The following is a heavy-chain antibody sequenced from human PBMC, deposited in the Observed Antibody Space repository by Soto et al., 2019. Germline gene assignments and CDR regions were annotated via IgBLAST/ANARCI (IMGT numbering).Heavy chain of an antibody. CDR2: ISGSGGST. Sequence: EVQLLESGGGLVQPGESLRLSCAASGFTFSSYAMSWVRQAPGKGLEWVSTISGSGGSTHYEDSVKGQFPISRDNSKNMLYLQVNSLRAEAPAVYYCAKSIVAVAGPVDYWGQGTLVTVSS. J-gene: IGHJ4*02. D-gene: IGHD6-19*01. CDR1: GFTFSSYA. V-gene: IGHV3-23*01. CDR3: AKSIVAVAGPVDY.